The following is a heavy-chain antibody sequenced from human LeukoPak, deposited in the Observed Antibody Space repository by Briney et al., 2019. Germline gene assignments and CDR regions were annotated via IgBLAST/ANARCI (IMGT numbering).Heavy chain of an antibody. CDR3: ARVRLSLQKGPPQDAFDI. V-gene: IGHV3-23*01. CDR1: GFTFSSYA. Sequence: GGSLRLSCAASGFTFSSYAMSWVRQAPGKGLEWVSAISGSGGSTYYADSVKGRFTISRDNSKNTLYLQMNSLRAEDTAVYYCARVRLSLQKGPPQDAFDIWGQGTMVTVSS. J-gene: IGHJ3*02. D-gene: IGHD6-25*01. CDR2: ISGSGGST.